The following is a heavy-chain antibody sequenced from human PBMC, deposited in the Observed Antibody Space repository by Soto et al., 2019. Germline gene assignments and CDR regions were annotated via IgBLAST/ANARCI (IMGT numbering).Heavy chain of an antibody. D-gene: IGHD1-1*01. CDR1: GNIFTSYY. CDR2: FEHSGAGT. J-gene: IGHJ4*02. CDR3: ARDQTTYFFES. Sequence: QVQLVQSGPEVKKPGASVKISCEASGNIFTSYYIHWVRQAPGQGLQWTGIFEHSGAGTNYAHKFEGRSTMTWDTSYRTLYLGLRSLTSDDTAVYYCARDQTTYFFESWGQGTMVIVSS. V-gene: IGHV1-46*01.